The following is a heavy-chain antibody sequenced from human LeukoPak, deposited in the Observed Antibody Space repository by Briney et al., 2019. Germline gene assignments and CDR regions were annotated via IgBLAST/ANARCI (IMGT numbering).Heavy chain of an antibody. CDR2: LILIFGTA. CDR3: ARQGSSTTQLLAY. J-gene: IGHJ4*02. V-gene: IGHV1-69*13. CDR1: GGTFSSYA. Sequence: SVKVSCKASGGTFSSYAIRWVRQAPGQGLEWMGGLILIFGTANYAQKFKGRVTITPEESTSTAYMELSSLRSEDTAVYYCARQGSSTTQLLAYWGQGTLVTVSS. D-gene: IGHD2-2*01.